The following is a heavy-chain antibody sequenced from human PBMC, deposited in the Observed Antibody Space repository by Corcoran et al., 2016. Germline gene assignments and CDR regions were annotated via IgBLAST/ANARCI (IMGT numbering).Heavy chain of an antibody. D-gene: IGHD3-22*01. Sequence: QLQLQESGPGLVKPSETLSLTCTVSGGSISSSSYYWGWIRQPPGKGLEWIGSIYYSGSTYYNPSLNSRVTISVDTSKNQFSLKLSSVTAADTAVYYCARLREIVVAGYWGQGTLVTVSS. CDR2: IYYSGST. V-gene: IGHV4-39*01. CDR1: GGSISSSSYY. CDR3: ARLREIVVAGY. J-gene: IGHJ4*02.